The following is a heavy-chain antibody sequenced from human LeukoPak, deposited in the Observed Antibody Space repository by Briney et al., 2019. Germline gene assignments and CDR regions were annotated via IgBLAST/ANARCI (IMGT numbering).Heavy chain of an antibody. CDR2: ISSSSSYI. D-gene: IGHD4-17*01. V-gene: IGHV3-21*01. CDR3: AKDYGPLSSY. J-gene: IGHJ4*02. CDR1: GFPFSSYS. Sequence: GGSLRLSCAASGFPFSSYSMNWVRQAPGKGLEWVSSISSSSSYIYYADSVKGPFTISRDNAKNSLYLQMNSLRAEDTAVYYCAKDYGPLSSYWGQGTLVTVSS.